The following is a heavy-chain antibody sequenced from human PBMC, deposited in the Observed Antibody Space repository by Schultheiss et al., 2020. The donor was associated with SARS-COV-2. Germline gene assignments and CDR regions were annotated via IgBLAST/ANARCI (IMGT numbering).Heavy chain of an antibody. CDR2: IYWDDDK. D-gene: IGHD3-22*01. CDR3: AHGVNYYGMDV. Sequence: TLSLTCTVSGGSMSDYYWTWIRQPPGRGLEWLALIYWDDDKRYSPSLKSRLTITKDTSKNQVVLTMTNMDPVDTATYYCAHGVNYYGMDVWGQGTTVTVSS. CDR1: GGSMSDYY. J-gene: IGHJ6*02. V-gene: IGHV2-5*08.